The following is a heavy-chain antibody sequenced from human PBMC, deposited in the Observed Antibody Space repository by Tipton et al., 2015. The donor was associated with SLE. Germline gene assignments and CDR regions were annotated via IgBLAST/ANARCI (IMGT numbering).Heavy chain of an antibody. J-gene: IGHJ4*02. CDR1: GYSFTTYW. Sequence: QLVQSGAEVKKPGESLKISCKDSGYSFTTYWIAWVRQMPGKGLEWMGIIYPGDSDTRYSPSFQGQVTISADKSISTAYLQWSSLKASDTAMYYCASRYCSSTSCYTGGNYWGQGTLVTVSS. CDR3: ASRYCSSTSCYTGGNY. CDR2: IYPGDSDT. V-gene: IGHV5-51*03. D-gene: IGHD2-2*02.